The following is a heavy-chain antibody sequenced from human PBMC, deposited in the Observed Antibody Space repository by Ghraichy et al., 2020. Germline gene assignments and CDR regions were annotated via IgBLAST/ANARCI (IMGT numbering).Heavy chain of an antibody. V-gene: IGHV3-23*01. CDR1: EFTFSSYA. D-gene: IGHD2-21*01. CDR2: ISGSGESV. CDR3: AKDRQVASVYGLDV. Sequence: GESLNISCAAYEFTFSSYAMTWVRQAPGKGLEWVSSISGSGESVSYADSVKGRFTTSRDNSKNTLYLQMNSLRAEDTAVYFCAKDRQVASVYGLDVWGQGTTVTVSS. J-gene: IGHJ6*02.